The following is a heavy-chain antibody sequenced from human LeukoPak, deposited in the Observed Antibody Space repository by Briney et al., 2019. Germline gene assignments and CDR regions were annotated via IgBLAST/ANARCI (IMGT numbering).Heavy chain of an antibody. CDR2: INSDGSRT. CDR1: GFTFSIYW. CDR3: ARAGIDYYGSGSFYYYYYMDV. Sequence: GGSLRLSCAASGFTFSIYWMHWVRQAPGKGLEWVSLINSDGSRTDYADSVKGRFTISRDNAKNSLYLQMNSLRAEDTAVYYCARAGIDYYGSGSFYYYYYMDVWGKGTTVTISS. V-gene: IGHV3-74*01. D-gene: IGHD3-10*01. J-gene: IGHJ6*03.